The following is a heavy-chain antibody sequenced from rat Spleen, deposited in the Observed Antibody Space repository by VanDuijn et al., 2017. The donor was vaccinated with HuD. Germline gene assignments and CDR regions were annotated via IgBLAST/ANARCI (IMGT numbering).Heavy chain of an antibody. Sequence: EVQLVESDGGLVQPGRSLKLSCAASVFTFSDYNMAWVRQAPKKGLEWVATIIYDGSRTFYRDSVKGRCTISRDNAKSTLYLQMDSLRSEDTATYYCATGPRILRLDWFAYWGQGTLVTVSS. CDR1: VFTFSDYN. CDR2: IIYDGSRT. CDR3: ATGPRILRLDWFAY. D-gene: IGHD1-6*01. J-gene: IGHJ3*01. V-gene: IGHV5S10*01.